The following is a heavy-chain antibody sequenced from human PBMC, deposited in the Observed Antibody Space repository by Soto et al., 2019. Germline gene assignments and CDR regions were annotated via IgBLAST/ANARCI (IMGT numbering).Heavy chain of an antibody. D-gene: IGHD6-19*01. J-gene: IGHJ5*02. CDR1: GFTLSNTG. V-gene: IGHV3-30*03. CDR2: ISHDGSNT. Sequence: QVQLVESGGGVVQPGRSLRLSCVASGFTLSNTGMHWVRQAPGKGLEWVAMISHDGSNTYYGDSVKGRFTISRDNSWNTLXXXXXXXXXXXXXXXXXXXXXXXSGWFNWFDPWGQGTLVTVSS. CDR3: XXXXXXSGWFNWFDP.